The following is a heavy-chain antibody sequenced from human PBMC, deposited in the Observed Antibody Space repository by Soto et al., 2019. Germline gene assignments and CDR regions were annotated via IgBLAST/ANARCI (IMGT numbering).Heavy chain of an antibody. D-gene: IGHD3-10*01. CDR1: GGSISSYY. CDR3: ARSSPVRGYAFDI. V-gene: IGHV4-59*01. Sequence: QVQLQESGPGLVKPSETLSLTCTVSGGSISSYYWSWIRQPPGKGLEWIGYIYYSGSTNYNPSLKSRVTISVDTSKNQFSLKLSSVTAADTVVYYCARSSPVRGYAFDIWGQGTMVTVSS. CDR2: IYYSGST. J-gene: IGHJ3*02.